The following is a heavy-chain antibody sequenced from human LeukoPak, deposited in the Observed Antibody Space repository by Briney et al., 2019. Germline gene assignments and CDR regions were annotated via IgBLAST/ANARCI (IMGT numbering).Heavy chain of an antibody. V-gene: IGHV1-69*04. D-gene: IGHD2-2*01. CDR1: GGTFSSYA. CDR2: LIPILGIA. Sequence: RASVKVSCKASGGTFSSYAISWVRQAPGQGLEWMGRLIPILGIAHYAQKFQGRGTITADKSTSTAYMELSSLRSEDTAVYYCARDCSSASCQPHTLYYYYGMDVWGQGTTVTVSS. J-gene: IGHJ6*02. CDR3: ARDCSSASCQPHTLYYYYGMDV.